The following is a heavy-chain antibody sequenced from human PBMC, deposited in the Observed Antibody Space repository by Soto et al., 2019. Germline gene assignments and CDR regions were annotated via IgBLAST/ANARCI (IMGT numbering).Heavy chain of an antibody. CDR2: IYYSWSN. V-gene: IGHV4-39*01. D-gene: IGHD7-27*01. CDR3: PRNVEGPTTQAPGPWGLAMFDF. CDR1: RGYISSXSYT. J-gene: IGHJ4*02. Sequence: LXLXCNVSRGYISSXSYTLGSIRQPPWKGRECIGTIYYSWSNYYNPSLKSRVTISVETYKNQLSLKLRFVTAADTAVYYRPRNVEGPTTQAPGPWGLAMFDFWGQGTLGTVS.